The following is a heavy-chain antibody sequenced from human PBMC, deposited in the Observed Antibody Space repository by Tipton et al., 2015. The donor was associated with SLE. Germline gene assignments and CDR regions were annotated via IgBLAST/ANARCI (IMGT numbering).Heavy chain of an antibody. CDR1: GFTFSSYT. Sequence: LRLSCAASGFTFSSYTMNWVRQAPGKGLDWVGSIYYSGSTYYNPSLKSRVTISVDTSRNQCSLNQTSVPAADTAGYYCARGPYCDMVGWGKGATVTVSS. J-gene: IGHJ6*03. CDR2: IYYSGST. V-gene: IGHV4-39*07. CDR3: ARGPYCDMVG.